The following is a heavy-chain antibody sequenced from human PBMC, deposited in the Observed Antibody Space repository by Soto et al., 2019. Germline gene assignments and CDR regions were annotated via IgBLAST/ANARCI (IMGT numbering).Heavy chain of an antibody. Sequence: GGSLRLSCAASGFTFDDYAMHWVRQAPGKGLEWVSGISWNSGSIGYADSVKGRFTISRDNAKNSLYLQMNSLRAEDTALYYCAKAHLRRDTGDGGYDAFDIWGQGTMVTVSS. CDR3: AKAHLRRDTGDGGYDAFDI. CDR1: GFTFDDYA. V-gene: IGHV3-9*01. CDR2: ISWNSGSI. D-gene: IGHD7-27*01. J-gene: IGHJ3*02.